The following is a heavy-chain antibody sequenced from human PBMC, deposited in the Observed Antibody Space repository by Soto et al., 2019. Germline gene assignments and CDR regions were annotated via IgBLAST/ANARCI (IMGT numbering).Heavy chain of an antibody. D-gene: IGHD2-2*02. CDR2: ISWDGGST. J-gene: IGHJ6*02. CDR3: AKDRYCXSTSCYTIGGYYYYGMDV. CDR1: GFTFDYCA. V-gene: IGHV3-43D*04. Sequence: GESLRLSCAASGFTFDYCAMHWVRQAPGKGLEWVSLISWDGGSTYYADSVKGRFTISRDNSKDSLYLQMNSLRAEDTALYYCAKDRYCXSTSCYTIGGYYYYGMDVWVQGTTVTVSS.